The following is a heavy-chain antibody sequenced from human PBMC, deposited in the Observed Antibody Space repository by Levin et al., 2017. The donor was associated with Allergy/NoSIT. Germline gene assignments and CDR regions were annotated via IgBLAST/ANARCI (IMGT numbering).Heavy chain of an antibody. CDR2: FYHSGNT. CDR1: GGSIGTYY. V-gene: IGHV4-59*08. CDR3: ASTIGIEVTGSYTYYGMDV. D-gene: IGHD3-10*01. J-gene: IGHJ6*02. Sequence: PSETLSLTCTVSGGSIGTYYWNWLRQTPGKGLEWIGYFYHSGNTNYNPSLKSRVTISVDRSQNQISLDLKSVTAADTAVYYCASTIGIEVTGSYTYYGMDVWGPGTTVTVSS.